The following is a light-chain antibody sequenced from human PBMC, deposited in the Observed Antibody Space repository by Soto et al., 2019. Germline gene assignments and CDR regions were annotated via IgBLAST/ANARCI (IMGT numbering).Light chain of an antibody. J-gene: IGKJ1*01. V-gene: IGKV1-5*01. CDR3: QQYNSYRT. CDR2: DAS. CDR1: QSISSW. Sequence: DIQMTQSPSTLSASVGDRVTITCRASQSISSWLAWYQQKPGKAPKLLIYDASSLESGVPSRFSGSGSGTEFTPTISSLQPDDFATYYCQQYNSYRTFGQGTKV.